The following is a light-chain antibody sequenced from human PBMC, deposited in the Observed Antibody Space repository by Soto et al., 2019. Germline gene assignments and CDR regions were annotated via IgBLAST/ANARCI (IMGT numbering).Light chain of an antibody. V-gene: IGKV1-39*01. Sequence: DIQMTQSPSSLSAPVGDRVTITCRTSHSISQYLNWYQQRPGRAPTLLIYAASNLHSGVPSRFRGSGSGTDFTLTVISLQPEDVATYYCQQSYSGTFGQGTKVEIK. CDR1: HSISQY. CDR3: QQSYSGT. CDR2: AAS. J-gene: IGKJ1*01.